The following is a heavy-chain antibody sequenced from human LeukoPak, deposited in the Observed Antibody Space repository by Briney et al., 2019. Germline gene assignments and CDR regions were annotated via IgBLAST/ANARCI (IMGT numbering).Heavy chain of an antibody. J-gene: IGHJ3*02. D-gene: IGHD3-22*01. V-gene: IGHV1-69*06. CDR2: IIPIFGTA. CDR1: GGTFSSYA. CDR3: ASPTYYYDSSGYDDAFDI. Sequence: ASVKVSCKASGGTFSSYAISWVRQAPGQGLEWMGGIIPIFGTANYAQKFQGRVTITADKSTSTAYMELSSLRSEDTAVYYCASPTYYYDSSGYDDAFDIWGQGTMVTVSS.